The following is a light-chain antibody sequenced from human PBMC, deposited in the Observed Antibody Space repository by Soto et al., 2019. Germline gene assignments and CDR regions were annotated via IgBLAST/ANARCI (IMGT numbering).Light chain of an antibody. CDR2: DVN. CDR1: SSDVGGYNY. V-gene: IGLV2-11*01. J-gene: IGLJ1*01. Sequence: QSVLTQPRSVSGSPGQSVAITCTGTSSDVGGYNYVSWYQQHPGKAPKLMIYDVNKRPSGVPDRFSGSKSGNTASLTISGLQAEDEADYYCCSFAGDPYVFGTGTQVTVL. CDR3: CSFAGDPYV.